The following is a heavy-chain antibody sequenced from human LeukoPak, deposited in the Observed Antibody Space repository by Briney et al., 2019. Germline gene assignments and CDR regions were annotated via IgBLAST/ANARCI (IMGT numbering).Heavy chain of an antibody. V-gene: IGHV3-48*03. D-gene: IGHD5-18*01. CDR1: GFTFSSYE. J-gene: IGHJ4*02. CDR2: ISSSGSTV. CDR3: ARARVYGYSSGGLIDF. Sequence: PGGSLRLSCAASGFTFSSYEMNWVRQAPGKGLEWVSYISSSGSTVYYADSVKGRFTVSRDNAKNSLYLQMNSLRDEDTAVYYRARARVYGYSSGGLIDFWGQGTTVTVSS.